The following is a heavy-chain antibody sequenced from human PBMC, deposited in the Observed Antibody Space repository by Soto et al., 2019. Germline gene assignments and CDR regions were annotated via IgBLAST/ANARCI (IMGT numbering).Heavy chain of an antibody. CDR2: ISYDGSNK. Sequence: QVQLVESGGGVVQPGRSLRLSCAASGFTFSSYAMHWVRQAPGKGLEWVAVISYDGSNKYYADSVKGRSTISRDNSKNTLYLQMNSLRAEDTAVYYCARDRAAYYYGSGPFDPWGQGTLVTVSS. J-gene: IGHJ5*02. V-gene: IGHV3-30-3*01. CDR1: GFTFSSYA. CDR3: ARDRAAYYYGSGPFDP. D-gene: IGHD3-10*01.